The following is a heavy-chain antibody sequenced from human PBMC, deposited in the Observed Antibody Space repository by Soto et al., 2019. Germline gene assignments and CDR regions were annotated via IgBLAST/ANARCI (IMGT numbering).Heavy chain of an antibody. J-gene: IGHJ4*02. D-gene: IGHD3-9*01. CDR3: ARKSLTVGGPHDS. Sequence: PGGSLRLSCAASGFTFSSYAMSWVRQAPGKGLEWVSAISGSGDSTYNADTVKGRFTISRDNSKNTLYLQMKSLRTEDTAIYYCARKSLTVGGPHDSWGQGILVTVSS. CDR2: ISGSGDST. CDR1: GFTFSSYA. V-gene: IGHV3-23*01.